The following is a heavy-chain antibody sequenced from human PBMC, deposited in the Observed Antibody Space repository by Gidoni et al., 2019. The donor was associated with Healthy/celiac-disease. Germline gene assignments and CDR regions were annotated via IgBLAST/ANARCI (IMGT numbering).Heavy chain of an antibody. Sequence: EVQLVESGGGLVKPGGSLRLSCAASGFTFSNAWMNWVRQAPGKGLEWVGRIKSKTDGGTTDYAALVKGRFTISRDDSKNTLYLQMNSLKTEDTAVYYCTTDGWLYKDAFDIWGQGTMVTVSS. V-gene: IGHV3-15*07. D-gene: IGHD3-22*01. CDR3: TTDGWLYKDAFDI. CDR1: GFTFSNAW. CDR2: IKSKTDGGTT. J-gene: IGHJ3*02.